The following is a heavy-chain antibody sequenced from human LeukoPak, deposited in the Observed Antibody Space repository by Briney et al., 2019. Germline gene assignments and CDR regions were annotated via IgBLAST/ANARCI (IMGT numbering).Heavy chain of an antibody. CDR1: GFTFSNYG. Sequence: GGSLRLSCAASGFTFSNYGMHWVRQAPGKGLEWVAVISYEGSNKYYADSVKGRFTISRDNSKNTLYLQMNSLRAEDTAVYYCAKDEVATIGGYYFDYWGQGTLVTVSS. J-gene: IGHJ4*02. CDR2: ISYEGSNK. V-gene: IGHV3-30*18. D-gene: IGHD5-12*01. CDR3: AKDEVATIGGYYFDY.